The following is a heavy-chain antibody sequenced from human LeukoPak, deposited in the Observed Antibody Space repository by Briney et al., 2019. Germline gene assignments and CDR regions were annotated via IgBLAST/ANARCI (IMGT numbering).Heavy chain of an antibody. D-gene: IGHD3-22*01. Sequence: GGSLRLSCAASGFAFSGYSMTWVRQAAGKGLEWVSYISGGSSAIYYADSVKGRFTISRDNAKNSLYLQMNSLGDEDTAVYYCARAVYYYDRSGYPNTLDSWGQGTPVALSS. CDR2: ISGGSSAI. CDR3: ARAVYYYDRSGYPNTLDS. J-gene: IGHJ4*02. V-gene: IGHV3-48*02. CDR1: GFAFSGYS.